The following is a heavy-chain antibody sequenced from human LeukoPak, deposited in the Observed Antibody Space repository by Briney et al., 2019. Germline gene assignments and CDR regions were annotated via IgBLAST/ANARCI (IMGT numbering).Heavy chain of an antibody. CDR2: IIWITGNL. CDR1: GFTSDEHG. D-gene: IGHD1-26*01. V-gene: IGHV3-9*02. CDR3: TKDVVAGGAEI. Sequence: GGSLRLSRVASGFTSDEHGMHWVRQVPGKGLEWISGIIWITGNLGYADSVKGRFLISRDNAKKSLYLQMNSLRVEDTALYYCTKDVVAGGAEIWGQGTMVIVSS. J-gene: IGHJ3*02.